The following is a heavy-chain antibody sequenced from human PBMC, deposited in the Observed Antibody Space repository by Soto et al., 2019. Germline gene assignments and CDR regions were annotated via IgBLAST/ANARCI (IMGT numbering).Heavy chain of an antibody. Sequence: VASVKVSCKASGYTFTSYYMHWVRQAPGQGLEWMGIINPSGGSTSYAQKFQGRVTMTRDTSTSTVYMELSSLRSEDTAVYYCARAAEHIVVVTATTNNWFDPWGQGTLVTVSS. CDR2: INPSGGST. CDR1: GYTFTSYY. CDR3: ARAAEHIVVVTATTNNWFDP. V-gene: IGHV1-46*01. D-gene: IGHD2-21*02. J-gene: IGHJ5*02.